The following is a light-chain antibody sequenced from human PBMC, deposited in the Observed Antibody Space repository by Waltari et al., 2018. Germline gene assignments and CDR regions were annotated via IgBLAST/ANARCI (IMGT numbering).Light chain of an antibody. V-gene: IGKV3-15*01. J-gene: IGKJ1*01. CDR2: GAS. Sequence: EIVMTQSPATLSVSPGERATLSCRASQSVSSSLAWYPQKPGQAPRLLVYGASTRATGIPARFSGSGSGTEFTLTISSLQSEDFAVYYCQQYNNWWTFGQGTKVEIK. CDR1: QSVSSS. CDR3: QQYNNWWT.